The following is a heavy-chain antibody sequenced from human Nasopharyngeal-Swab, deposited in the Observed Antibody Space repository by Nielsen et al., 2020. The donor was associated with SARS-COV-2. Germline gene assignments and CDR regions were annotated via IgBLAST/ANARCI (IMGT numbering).Heavy chain of an antibody. V-gene: IGHV4-34*01. CDR3: ARIQLDDGGYYGMDV. D-gene: IGHD1-1*01. Sequence: SETLSLTCAVYGGSFSGYYWSWIRQPPGKGLEWIGEINHSGSTNYNPSLKSRVTISVDTSKNQFSLKLRSVTAADTAVYYSARIQLDDGGYYGMDVWGQGTTVTVSS. CDR1: GGSFSGYY. CDR2: INHSGST. J-gene: IGHJ6*02.